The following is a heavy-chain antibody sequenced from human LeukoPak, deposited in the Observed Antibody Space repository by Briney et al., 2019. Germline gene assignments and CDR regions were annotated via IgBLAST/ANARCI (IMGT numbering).Heavy chain of an antibody. Sequence: GGSLRLSCAASGFTVSSNYMSWVRQAPGKGLEWVSAISGSGGSTYYADSVKGRFTISRDNSKNTLYLQMNSLRAEDTAVYYCAISPTTVTTGDWGQGTLVTVSS. D-gene: IGHD4-11*01. CDR2: ISGSGGST. CDR3: AISPTTVTTGD. CDR1: GFTVSSNY. V-gene: IGHV3-23*01. J-gene: IGHJ4*02.